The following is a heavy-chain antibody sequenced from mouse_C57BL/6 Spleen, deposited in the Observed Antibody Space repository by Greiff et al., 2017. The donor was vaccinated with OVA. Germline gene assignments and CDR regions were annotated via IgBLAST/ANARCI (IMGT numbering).Heavy chain of an antibody. CDR3: ARDRTTVVATRAMDY. V-gene: IGHV5-4*01. CDR1: GFTFSSYA. J-gene: IGHJ4*01. D-gene: IGHD1-1*01. Sequence: EVNVVESGGGLVKPGGSLKLSCAASGFTFSSYAMSWVRQTPEKRLEWVATISDGGSYTYYPDNVKGRFTISRDNAKNNLYLQMSHLKSEDTAMYDCARDRTTVVATRAMDYWGQGTSVTVSS. CDR2: ISDGGSYT.